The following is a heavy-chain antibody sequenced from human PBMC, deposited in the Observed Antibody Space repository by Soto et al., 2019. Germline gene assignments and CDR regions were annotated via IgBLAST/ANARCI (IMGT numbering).Heavy chain of an antibody. Sequence: EVQLLESGGGLVQPGGSLRLSCAASGFTFSSYAMTWVRQAPGKGLEWVSSISATGGSTYYADSVKGRFTISRDNSKNTPHLQMNSLRAEETALYYCAKGGGRSLFNWFNPWGQAALVTVSS. CDR3: AKGGGRSLFNWFNP. CDR2: ISATGGST. J-gene: IGHJ5*02. D-gene: IGHD3-16*01. V-gene: IGHV3-23*01. CDR1: GFTFSSYA.